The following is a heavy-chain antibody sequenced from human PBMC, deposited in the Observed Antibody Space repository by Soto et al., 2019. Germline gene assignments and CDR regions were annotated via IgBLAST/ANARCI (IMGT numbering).Heavy chain of an antibody. CDR2: IYYDGNS. J-gene: IGHJ5*02. V-gene: IGHV4-30-4*01. Sequence: PSLTCTVSGGSINSGDYYWTWVRQPPGKGLEWIGYIYYDGNSQHNPSLKSRVTMSIDTSKNQFSLNLSSVTAADTAVYYCARDRRWLPRGPNNWLDLWGQGTQVTVSS. D-gene: IGHD5-12*01. CDR3: ARDRRWLPRGPNNWLDL. CDR1: GGSINSGDYY.